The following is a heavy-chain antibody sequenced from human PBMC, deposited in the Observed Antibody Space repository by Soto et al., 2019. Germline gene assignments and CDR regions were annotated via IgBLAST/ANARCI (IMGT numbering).Heavy chain of an antibody. V-gene: IGHV3-30*14. D-gene: IGHD3-22*01. Sequence: QVQLVESGGGVVQPGRSLRLSCAASGFTFSSYAMHWVRQAPGKGLEWVAVISYDGSNKYYADSVKGRFTISRDNSKNTLYLQMNSLRAEDTAVYYCARDLDEYYYDSSGEYDAFDIWGQGTMVTVSS. CDR1: GFTFSSYA. J-gene: IGHJ3*02. CDR2: ISYDGSNK. CDR3: ARDLDEYYYDSSGEYDAFDI.